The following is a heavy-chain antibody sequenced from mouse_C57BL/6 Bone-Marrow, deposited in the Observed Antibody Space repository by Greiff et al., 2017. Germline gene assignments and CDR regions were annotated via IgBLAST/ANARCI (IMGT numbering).Heavy chain of an antibody. CDR2: ISSGGSYT. V-gene: IGHV5-6*01. J-gene: IGHJ4*01. CDR1: GFTFSSYG. Sequence: DVQLVESGGDLVKPGGSLKLSCAASGFTFSSYGMSWVRQTPDKRLEWVATISSGGSYTYYPDSVKGRFTISRDNAKNTLYLQMSSLKSEDTAMYYCARPHYYGSSRYYAMDYWGQGTSVTVSS. CDR3: ARPHYYGSSRYYAMDY. D-gene: IGHD1-1*01.